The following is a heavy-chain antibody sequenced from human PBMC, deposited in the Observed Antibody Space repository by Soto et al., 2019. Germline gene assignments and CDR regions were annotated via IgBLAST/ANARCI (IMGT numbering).Heavy chain of an antibody. V-gene: IGHV3-23*01. Sequence: EVQVLESGGGLVQPGGSLRLSCAASGVTFRNDAMSWVRQAPGEGLEWVSSISASDGRTYYADSVKGRFTISRDNSKNTLYLQMNRLRGEDTAVNYWAKNRDYWGQGTLVNVSS. CDR1: GVTFRNDA. CDR2: ISASDGRT. J-gene: IGHJ4*02. CDR3: AKNRDY.